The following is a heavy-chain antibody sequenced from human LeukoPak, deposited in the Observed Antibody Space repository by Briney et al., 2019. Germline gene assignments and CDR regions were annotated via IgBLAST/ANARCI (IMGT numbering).Heavy chain of an antibody. V-gene: IGHV3-7*01. D-gene: IGHD5-24*01. CDR1: GFPFSSYW. Sequence: GGSLRLSCVASGFPFSSYWMTWVRQAPGKGLEWVANIKQDGSKKSYVDSVKGRFTISRDNSKNTLYLQMNSLRAEDMAVYYCAKDRGDGYNTDYFDYWGQGTLVTVSS. CDR2: IKQDGSKK. CDR3: AKDRGDGYNTDYFDY. J-gene: IGHJ4*02.